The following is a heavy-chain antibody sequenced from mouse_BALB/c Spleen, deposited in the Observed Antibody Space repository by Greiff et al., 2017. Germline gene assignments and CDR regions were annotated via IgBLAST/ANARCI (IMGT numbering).Heavy chain of an antibody. V-gene: IGHV1S81*02. CDR3: TRCTTASWFAY. CDR2: INPSNGGT. J-gene: IGHJ3*01. Sequence: QVQLQQPGAELVKPGASVKLSCKASGYTFTSYYMYWVKQRPGQGLEWIGEINPSNGGTNFNEKFKSKATLTVDKSSSTAYMQLSSLTSEDSAVYYCTRCTTASWFAYWGQGTLVTVSA. D-gene: IGHD1-2*01. CDR1: GYTFTSYY.